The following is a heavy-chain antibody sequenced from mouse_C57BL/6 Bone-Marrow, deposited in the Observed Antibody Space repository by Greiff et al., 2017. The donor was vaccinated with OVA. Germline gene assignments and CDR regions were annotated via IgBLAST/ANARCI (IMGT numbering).Heavy chain of an antibody. Sequence: QVQLQQPGAELVRPGSSVNLSCKASGYTFTSYWMDWVKQRPGQGLEWIGNIYPSDSETHYNQKFKDKATLTVDKSSSTAYMQLSSLTSEDSAVYYCASGLGYYAMDYWGQGTSVTVSS. D-gene: IGHD3-3*01. J-gene: IGHJ4*01. CDR2: IYPSDSET. V-gene: IGHV1-61*01. CDR3: ASGLGYYAMDY. CDR1: GYTFTSYW.